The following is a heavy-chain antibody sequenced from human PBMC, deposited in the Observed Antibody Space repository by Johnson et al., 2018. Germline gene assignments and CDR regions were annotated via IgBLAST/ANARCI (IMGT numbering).Heavy chain of an antibody. V-gene: IGHV4-59*01. D-gene: IGHD3-16*02. CDR1: GGSINSYY. Sequence: QVQLQESGPGLLKPSETLSLTCTVSGGSINSYYWSWIRQSPGKGLEWIGYVHYSGSPNYNPSLKSRVTISVGTSKDQFSLKGDSVTAADTAVYYCARGAGYPSEYFQHWGQGTLVTVSS. CDR3: ARGAGYPSEYFQH. CDR2: VHYSGSP. J-gene: IGHJ1*01.